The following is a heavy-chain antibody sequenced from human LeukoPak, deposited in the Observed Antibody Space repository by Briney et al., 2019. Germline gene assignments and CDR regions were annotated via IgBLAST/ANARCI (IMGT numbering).Heavy chain of an antibody. V-gene: IGHV3-74*01. D-gene: IGHD5-24*01. CDR1: GFTFSNYW. J-gene: IGHJ3*02. Sequence: GGSLRLSCAASGFTFSNYWMHWVRQAPGKGLVWVPRINSDGSSTIYADSVKGRFTISRDNDKNTLFLQMNSLRAEDTALYYCARYIQRDGYNSDAFDIWGQGTMVTVSS. CDR3: ARYIQRDGYNSDAFDI. CDR2: INSDGSST.